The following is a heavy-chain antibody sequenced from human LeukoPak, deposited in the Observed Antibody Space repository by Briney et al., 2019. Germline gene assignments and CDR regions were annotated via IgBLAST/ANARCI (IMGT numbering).Heavy chain of an antibody. V-gene: IGHV1-46*01. CDR3: AIVGRRPYDAFDI. Sequence: ASVKVSCKASTYTFTSYYMHWVRQGPGQGLGWMGIINTSGGGTSYAQKFQGRVTMTRDTSTSTVYTELSSLRPTHTAVYDRAIVGRRPYDAFDIWAQGTMATVSS. J-gene: IGHJ3*02. CDR2: INTSGGGT. D-gene: IGHD1-1*01. CDR1: TYTFTSYY.